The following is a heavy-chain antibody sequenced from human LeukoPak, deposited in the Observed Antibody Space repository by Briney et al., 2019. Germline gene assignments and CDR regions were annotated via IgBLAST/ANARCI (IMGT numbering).Heavy chain of an antibody. CDR2: ISTSGDTI. Sequence: PGGSLRLSCAVSGLRFRDYYMSWIRQTPGKGLEWISYISTSGDTIYDADSVKGRFTISRDNDKNLLYLQMNSLRAEDTAVYYCARDRGWKSADIVVVVPAHDGFDIWGQGTMVTVSS. D-gene: IGHD2-15*01. V-gene: IGHV3-11*04. J-gene: IGHJ3*02. CDR1: GLRFRDYY. CDR3: ARDRGWKSADIVVVVPAHDGFDI.